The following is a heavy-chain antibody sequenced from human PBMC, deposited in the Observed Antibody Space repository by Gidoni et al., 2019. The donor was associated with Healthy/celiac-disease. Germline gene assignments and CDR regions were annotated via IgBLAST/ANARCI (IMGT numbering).Heavy chain of an antibody. CDR3: TRDGVGATQPLFDY. Sequence: EVQLVESGGGLVQPGRSLRLSCTASGFTFGDYAMSWFRQAPGKGLEWVGFIRSKAYGGTTEYAASVKGRFTISRDDSKSIAYLQMNSLKTEDTAVYYCTRDGVGATQPLFDYWGQGTLVTVSS. CDR1: GFTFGDYA. J-gene: IGHJ4*02. D-gene: IGHD1-26*01. CDR2: IRSKAYGGTT. V-gene: IGHV3-49*03.